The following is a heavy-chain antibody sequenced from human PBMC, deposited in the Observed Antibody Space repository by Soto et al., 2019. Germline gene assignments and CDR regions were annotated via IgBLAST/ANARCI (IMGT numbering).Heavy chain of an antibody. CDR3: AGGRIEGVGSRAYDGRDV. CDR1: GGTPSNSA. V-gene: IGHV1-69*01. J-gene: IGHJ6*02. D-gene: IGHD3-22*01. Sequence: QVHLLLQSGAEVKKPGSAVKVSCKASGGTPSNSAISWVRQAPGQGLEWMGGIIPVFGLVKYAQKFQGRGTITADESTNTAYMELSSLRPEDTAVYDSAGGRIEGVGSRAYDGRDVGGQGTTVTVPS. CDR2: IIPVFGLV.